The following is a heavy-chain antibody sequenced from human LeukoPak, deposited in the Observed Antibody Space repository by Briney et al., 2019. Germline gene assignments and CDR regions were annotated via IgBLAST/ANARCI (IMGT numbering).Heavy chain of an antibody. CDR3: AEEMYTEGRPCFDY. CDR1: GFTFTTYA. Sequence: PGGSLRLSCAASGFTFTTYAMSWVRQAPGKGLEWVSGISGSGGGGAYYSDSVTGRFTISRDNSKNTVYLQMNSLRAEDTAIYYCAEEMYTEGRPCFDYWGQGALVTVSS. D-gene: IGHD3-10*01. J-gene: IGHJ4*02. V-gene: IGHV3-23*01. CDR2: ISGSGGGGA.